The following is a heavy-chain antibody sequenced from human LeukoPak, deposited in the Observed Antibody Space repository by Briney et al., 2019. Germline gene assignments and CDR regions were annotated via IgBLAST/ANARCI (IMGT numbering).Heavy chain of an antibody. J-gene: IGHJ5*02. D-gene: IGHD4/OR15-4a*01. Sequence: SETLSLTCTVSGGSISSYYWSWIRQPAGKGLEWIGRIYTSGSTNYNPSLKSRVTMSVDTSKNQFSLKLSSVTAADTAVYYCARAETNLTTIWFDPWGQGTLVTVSS. CDR2: IYTSGST. CDR1: GGSISSYY. CDR3: ARAETNLTTIWFDP. V-gene: IGHV4-4*07.